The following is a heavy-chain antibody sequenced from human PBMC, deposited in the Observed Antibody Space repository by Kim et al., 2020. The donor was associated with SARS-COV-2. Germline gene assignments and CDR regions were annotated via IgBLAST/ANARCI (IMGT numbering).Heavy chain of an antibody. J-gene: IGHJ6*02. V-gene: IGHV3-13*01. D-gene: IGHD3-22*01. Sequence: GGSLRLSCAASGFTFSSYDMHWVRQATGKGLEWVSAIGTAGDTYYPGSVKGRFTISRENAKNSLYLQMNSLRAGDTAVYYCARERHTTHYDSSGYSYGMDVWGQGTTVTVSS. CDR3: ARERHTTHYDSSGYSYGMDV. CDR1: GFTFSSYD. CDR2: IGTAGDT.